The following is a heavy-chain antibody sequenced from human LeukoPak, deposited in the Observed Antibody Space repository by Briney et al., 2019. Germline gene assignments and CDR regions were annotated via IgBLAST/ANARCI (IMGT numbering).Heavy chain of an antibody. V-gene: IGHV3-30*04. CDR1: GFPFSSWP. CDR3: TTINY. Sequence: PGRSLRLSCAASGFPFSSWPMHWVRQAPGKGLEWMTTISHDGSQTFYADSVKGRLTISRDNSKNTVSLQMSSLRVEDTGVYYCTTINYWGQGTQITVSS. CDR2: ISHDGSQT. J-gene: IGHJ4*02.